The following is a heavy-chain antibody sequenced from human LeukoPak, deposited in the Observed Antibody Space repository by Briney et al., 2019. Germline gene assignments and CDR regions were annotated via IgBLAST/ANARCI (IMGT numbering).Heavy chain of an antibody. V-gene: IGHV3-30*18. CDR2: ISYGGSNK. Sequence: PGRSLRLSCAASGFTFSSYGMHWVRQAPGKGLEWVAVISYGGSNKYYADSVKGRFTISRDNSKNTLYLQMNSLRAEDTAVYYCAKNSGAAAWVDYWGQGTLVTVSS. CDR3: AKNSGAAAWVDY. J-gene: IGHJ4*02. CDR1: GFTFSSYG. D-gene: IGHD6-13*01.